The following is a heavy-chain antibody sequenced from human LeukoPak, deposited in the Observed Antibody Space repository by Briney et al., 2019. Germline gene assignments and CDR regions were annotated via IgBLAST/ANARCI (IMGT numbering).Heavy chain of an antibody. CDR2: ISSSSSYI. D-gene: IGHD3-10*01. CDR1: GFTFSSYS. Sequence: GGSLRLSCAASGFTFSSYSMNWVRQAPGKGLEWVSSISSSSSYIYYADSVKGRFTISRDNAKNSLYLQMNSLRAEDTAVYYCARESSSGVLSADAFDIWGQGTVVTVSS. CDR3: ARESSSGVLSADAFDI. V-gene: IGHV3-21*01. J-gene: IGHJ3*02.